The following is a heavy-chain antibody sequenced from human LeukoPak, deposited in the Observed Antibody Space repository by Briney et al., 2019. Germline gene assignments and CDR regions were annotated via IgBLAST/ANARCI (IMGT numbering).Heavy chain of an antibody. CDR1: GFTFSDYY. Sequence: AGGSLRPSCAASGFTFSDYYMSWIRQAPGKGLEWVSYISGGSSTIYYADSLKGRFTVSRDNAKNSLYLLMNSLRAEDTAVYYWARGGSGRHFDFGAQETWATAS. CDR3: ARGGSGRHFDF. V-gene: IGHV3-11*01. CDR2: ISGGSSTI. D-gene: IGHD2-15*01. J-gene: IGHJ4*02.